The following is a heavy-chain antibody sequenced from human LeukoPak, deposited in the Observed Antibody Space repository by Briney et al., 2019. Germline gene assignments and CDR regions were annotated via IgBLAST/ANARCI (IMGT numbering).Heavy chain of an antibody. CDR1: EFTVSRNY. Sequence: QPGGSLRLSCTASEFTVSRNYMLWVRQAPGKGLERVSLIFSNGDTHYADSVKGRFTISRDTSKNTVSLQMNSLRVEDTAMYYCTRDQMNYRGQGTLVTVSS. J-gene: IGHJ4*02. D-gene: IGHD5-24*01. CDR3: TRDQMNY. V-gene: IGHV3-53*01. CDR2: IFSNGDT.